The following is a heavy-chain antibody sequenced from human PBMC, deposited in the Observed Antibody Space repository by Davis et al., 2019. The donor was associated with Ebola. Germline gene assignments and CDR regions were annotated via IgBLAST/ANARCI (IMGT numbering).Heavy chain of an antibody. CDR1: GGSFSGYY. J-gene: IGHJ4*02. V-gene: IGHV4-34*01. Sequence: MPSETLSLTCAVYGGSFSGYYWSWIRQPPGKGLEWIGEINHSGSTNYNPSLKSRVTISVDTSKNQFSLKLSSVTAADTAVYYCAGSSPFDYWGQGTLVTVSS. CDR3: AGSSPFDY. CDR2: INHSGST. D-gene: IGHD6-6*01.